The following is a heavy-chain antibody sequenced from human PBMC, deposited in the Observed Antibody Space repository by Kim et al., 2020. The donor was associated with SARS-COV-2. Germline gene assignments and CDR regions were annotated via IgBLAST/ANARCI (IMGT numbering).Heavy chain of an antibody. D-gene: IGHD6-13*01. J-gene: IGHJ5*02. Sequence: GGSLRLSCAASGFTFSDYYMRWIRQAPGKGLEWVSYISTTSSHTNSAAFVKRRITITRDNAKNLLYQLMNSLRAEETVVYYCARARANGSSWYAFVGWFDPWGQGTMVTVSS. CDR2: ISTTSSHT. V-gene: IGHV3-11*05. CDR1: GFTFSDYY. CDR3: ARARANGSSWYAFVGWFDP.